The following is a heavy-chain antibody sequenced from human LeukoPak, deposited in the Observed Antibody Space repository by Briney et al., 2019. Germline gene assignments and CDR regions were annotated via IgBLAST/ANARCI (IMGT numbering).Heavy chain of an antibody. J-gene: IGHJ3*02. CDR3: ARYRFVVGATDSFDM. V-gene: IGHV3-13*01. Sequence: GGSLRLSCAASGFTFSTSDMHWVRQVTGKGLEWVSAIGTGGDTYYADSVKGRFTISRDNAKSSLYLQMNSLRAEDTAVYYCARYRFVVGATDSFDMWGQGTTVTVSS. CDR2: IGTGGDT. D-gene: IGHD1-26*01. CDR1: GFTFSTSD.